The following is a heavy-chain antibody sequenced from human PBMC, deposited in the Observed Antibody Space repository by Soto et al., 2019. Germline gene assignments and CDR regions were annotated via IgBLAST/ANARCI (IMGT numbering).Heavy chain of an antibody. CDR1: GFTFSNFV. V-gene: IGHV3-30*04. J-gene: IGHJ4*02. Sequence: GGSLRLSCAASGFTFSNFVMHWVRQAPGKGLEWVAATSYDGKNKDHADSVKGRFTISRDNSKNTLYLQMNSLRHEDTAVYFCARERAIAATGIFYYWGQGTLVTVSS. CDR2: TSYDGKNK. D-gene: IGHD6-13*01. CDR3: ARERAIAATGIFYY.